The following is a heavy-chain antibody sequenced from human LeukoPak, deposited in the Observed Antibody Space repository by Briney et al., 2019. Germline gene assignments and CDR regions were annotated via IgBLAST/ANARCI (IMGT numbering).Heavy chain of an antibody. D-gene: IGHD4-17*01. J-gene: IGHJ4*02. CDR1: GFTFSSYG. CDR2: IDWNGDSL. CDR3: ARGTLLTVSTPFDS. Sequence: GGSLRLSCAASGFTFSSYGMSWVRQAPGKGLEWVSGIDWNGDSLDYADSVKGRFTISRDNAKNSLYLQMRSLRPEDTAFYYCARGTLLTVSTPFDSWGQGTLVTISA. V-gene: IGHV3-20*04.